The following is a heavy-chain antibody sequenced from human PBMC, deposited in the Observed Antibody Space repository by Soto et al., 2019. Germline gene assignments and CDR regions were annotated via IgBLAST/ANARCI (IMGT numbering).Heavy chain of an antibody. CDR2: IYYSGST. CDR3: ARQNITGNWNYDY. V-gene: IGHV4-39*01. CDR1: GGSISSSSYY. D-gene: IGHD1-7*01. Sequence: PSETLSLTCTVSGGSISSSSYYWGWIRQPPGKGLEWIGSIYYSGSTYYNPSLKSRVTISVDTSKNQFSLKLSPVTAADTAVYYCARQNITGNWNYDYWGQGTLVTVSS. J-gene: IGHJ4*02.